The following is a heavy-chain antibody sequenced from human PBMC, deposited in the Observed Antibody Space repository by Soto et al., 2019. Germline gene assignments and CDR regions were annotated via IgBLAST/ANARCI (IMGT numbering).Heavy chain of an antibody. J-gene: IGHJ4*02. CDR2: IYHSGIT. CDR1: GGSVSSETHF. V-gene: IGHV4-61*03. D-gene: IGHD1-26*01. CDR3: AREDMSGTYYFDS. Sequence: QVQLQESGPGVVKSSETLSLTCAVSGGSVSSETHFWSWIRQPPGKALEWIGYIYHSGITNSNPSLTGRLTISVDKSQNHFSLSLASVTAADTAIYYCAREDMSGTYYFDSWGQGTLVTVSS.